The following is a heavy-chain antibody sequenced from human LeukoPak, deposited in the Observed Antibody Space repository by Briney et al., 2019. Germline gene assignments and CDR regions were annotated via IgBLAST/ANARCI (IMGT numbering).Heavy chain of an antibody. CDR2: VYYSGST. D-gene: IGHD5-12*01. CDR1: GDPISSYSDY. Sequence: SETLSLTCTVSGDPISSYSDYTNYKWTWIRQPPGKGLEWIGYVYYSGSTNYNPSLKSRVTISVDTSKNQFSLKLTSVTAADRAVYYCAREYSGFDYWGQGTLVTVSS. V-gene: IGHV4-61*01. J-gene: IGHJ4*02. CDR3: AREYSGFDY.